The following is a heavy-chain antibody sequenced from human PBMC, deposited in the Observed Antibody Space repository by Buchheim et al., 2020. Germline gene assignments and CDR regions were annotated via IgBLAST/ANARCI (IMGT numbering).Heavy chain of an antibody. V-gene: IGHV4-31*03. CDR3: ARDVTGDFRDFGGWNWFDP. J-gene: IGHJ5*02. Sequence: QVQLQESGPGLVKPSQTLSLTCTVSGGSISSGGYYWSWIRQHPGKGLEWIGYIYYSGSTYYNPSLKSRVTISVDTSKNQFSLKLSSVTAADTAVYYCARDVTGDFRDFGGWNWFDPWGQGTLITVSS. D-gene: IGHD3-10*01. CDR2: IYYSGST. CDR1: GGSISSGGYY.